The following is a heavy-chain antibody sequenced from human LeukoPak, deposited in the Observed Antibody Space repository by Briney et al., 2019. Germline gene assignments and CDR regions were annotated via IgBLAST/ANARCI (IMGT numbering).Heavy chain of an antibody. J-gene: IGHJ4*02. V-gene: IGHV3-15*01. CDR3: TAWTPVGATREDDY. Sequence: GGSLRLSCAASGFTFSNAWMSWVRQAPGKGLEWVGRIKSKTDGGTTDYAAPVKGRFTISRDDSKNTLYLQMNSLKTEDTAVYYCTAWTPVGATREDDYWGQGTLVTVSS. CDR2: IKSKTDGGTT. D-gene: IGHD1-26*01. CDR1: GFTFSNAW.